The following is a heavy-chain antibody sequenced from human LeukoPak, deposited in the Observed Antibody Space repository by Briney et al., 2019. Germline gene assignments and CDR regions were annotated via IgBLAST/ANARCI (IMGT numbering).Heavy chain of an antibody. V-gene: IGHV1-2*02. D-gene: IGHD3-3*01. CDR1: GYTFTSYY. J-gene: IGHJ4*02. Sequence: ASVKVSCKASGYTFTSYYMHWVRQAPGQGLEWMGWINPNSGGTNYAQKFQGRVTMTRDTSISTAYMELSRLRSDDTAVYYCARDHRFWSGYSVDYWGQGTLVTVSS. CDR3: ARDHRFWSGYSVDY. CDR2: INPNSGGT.